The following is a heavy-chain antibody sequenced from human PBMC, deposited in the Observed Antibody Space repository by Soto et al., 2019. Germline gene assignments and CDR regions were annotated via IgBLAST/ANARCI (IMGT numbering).Heavy chain of an antibody. V-gene: IGHV3-23*01. CDR1: GFTFRNYA. Sequence: EVQVLESGGGLVQPGGSLRLSCGASGFTFRNYAMSWVRQAPGKGLEWVSTITGSGDNTYYADSVKGRFTISRDNSKNTLYLQINSLRSEDTAVYYCAKHLLGSEVRADIDYWGQGTLVTVSS. CDR3: AKHLLGSEVRADIDY. CDR2: ITGSGDNT. D-gene: IGHD7-27*01. J-gene: IGHJ4*02.